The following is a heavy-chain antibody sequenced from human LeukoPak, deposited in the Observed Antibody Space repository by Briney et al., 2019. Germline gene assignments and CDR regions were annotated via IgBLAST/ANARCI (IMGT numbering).Heavy chain of an antibody. CDR1: GGTFSSYA. CDR3: ARRGYSYGPDY. Sequence: HRASVTVSCKASGGTFSSYAISWVRQAPGQGLEWMGRIIPILGIANYAQKFQGRVTITADESTSTAYMELSSLRSEDTAVYYCARRGYSYGPDYWGQGTLVTVSS. CDR2: IIPILGIA. V-gene: IGHV1-69*04. D-gene: IGHD5-18*01. J-gene: IGHJ4*02.